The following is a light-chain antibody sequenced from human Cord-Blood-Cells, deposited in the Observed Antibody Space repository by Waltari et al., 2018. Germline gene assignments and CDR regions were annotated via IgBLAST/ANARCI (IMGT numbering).Light chain of an antibody. V-gene: IGKV3-15*01. CDR3: QQYNNWPPYT. J-gene: IGKJ2*01. CDR2: GAS. Sequence: EIVMTQSPATLSVSPGERATLSCRASQRVSSNLAWYQQKPGQAPRLLIYGASTRATGIPAMFSCSGSGTEFTLTISSLQSEDFAVYYCQQYNNWPPYTFGQGTKLEIK. CDR1: QRVSSN.